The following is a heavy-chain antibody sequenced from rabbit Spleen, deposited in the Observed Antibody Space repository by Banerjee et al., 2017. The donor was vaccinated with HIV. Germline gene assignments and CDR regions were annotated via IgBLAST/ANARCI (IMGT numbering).Heavy chain of an antibody. CDR2: IYNGDGST. V-gene: IGHV1S40*01. J-gene: IGHJ6*01. D-gene: IGHD8-1*01. CDR3: ARDTGSSFSSYGMDL. CDR1: GFSFSSSYY. Sequence: QSLEESGGGLVQPEGSLTLTCTASGFSFSSSYYMCWVRQAPGKGPEWIACIYNGDGSTDYATWAKGRFTCSKTSSTTVTLQMTSLTVADTATYFCARDTGSSFSSYGMDLWGPGTLVTVS.